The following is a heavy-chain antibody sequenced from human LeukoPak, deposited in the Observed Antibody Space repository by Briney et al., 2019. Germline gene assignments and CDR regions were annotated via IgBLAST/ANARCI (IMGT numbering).Heavy chain of an antibody. V-gene: IGHV3-49*04. CDR2: IRSKAYGGTT. Sequence: PGGTLRLSCAASGFTFSSYGMSWVRQAPGKGLEWVGFIRSKAYGGTTEYAAPVKGRFTISRDDSKSIAYLQMNSLKTDDTAVYYCTRGRRATHDYWGQGTLVTVSS. J-gene: IGHJ4*02. CDR3: TRGRRATHDY. D-gene: IGHD1-26*01. CDR1: GFTFSSYG.